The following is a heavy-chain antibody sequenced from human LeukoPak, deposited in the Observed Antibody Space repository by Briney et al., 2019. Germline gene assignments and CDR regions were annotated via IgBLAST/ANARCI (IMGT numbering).Heavy chain of an antibody. J-gene: IGHJ4*02. D-gene: IGHD1-26*01. CDR2: ISAYNGNT. CDR3: ARVVVGATGLSY. CDR1: GYTFTSYG. Sequence: ASVTVSCTASGYTFTSYGISWVRQAPGQGLEWMGWISAYNGNTNYAQKLQGRVTMTTDTSTSTAYMELRSLRSDDTAVYYCARVVVGATGLSYWGQGTLVTVSS. V-gene: IGHV1-18*01.